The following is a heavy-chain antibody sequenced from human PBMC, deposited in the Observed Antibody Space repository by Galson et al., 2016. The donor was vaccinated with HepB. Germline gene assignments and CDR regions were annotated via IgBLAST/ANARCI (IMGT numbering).Heavy chain of an antibody. J-gene: IGHJ6*02. Sequence: SLRLSCAASGFTFSNYVMNWVRQAPGKGLEWVSAISGSGTNTYYEDSVRGRFTISRDNSKNTLFLQMNSLRAEDTAVNYCAKSLLGVTLVSYYYGMDVWGQGTTVTVSS. D-gene: IGHD2-21*02. CDR1: GFTFSNYV. V-gene: IGHV3-23*01. CDR2: ISGSGTNT. CDR3: AKSLLGVTLVSYYYGMDV.